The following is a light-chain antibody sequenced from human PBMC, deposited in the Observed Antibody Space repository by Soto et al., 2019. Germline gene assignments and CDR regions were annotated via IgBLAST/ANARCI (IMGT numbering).Light chain of an antibody. CDR1: QSVSASY. J-gene: IGKJ5*01. V-gene: IGKV3-20*01. Sequence: EIVLTQSPDTLSLSPGERATLSCRASQSVSASYLAWYQHKPGQAPRLLMYGASRRATGIPDRFSGSGSGTDFTLTISRLEPEDFVVYFCQQYGSSPLTFGQGTRLEI. CDR3: QQYGSSPLT. CDR2: GAS.